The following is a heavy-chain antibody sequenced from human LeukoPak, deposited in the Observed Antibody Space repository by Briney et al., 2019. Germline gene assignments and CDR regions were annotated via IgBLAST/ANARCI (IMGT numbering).Heavy chain of an antibody. Sequence: GGSLRLFCGASGLTFSDSYMSWIRQAPGQGLEWVSYISSSSSYTNYADSVKGRFTISRDNAKNSLYLQMNSLRAEDTAVYYCARAAHSSSWFFDYWGQGTLVTVSS. J-gene: IGHJ4*02. V-gene: IGHV3-11*05. D-gene: IGHD6-13*01. CDR1: GLTFSDSY. CDR3: ARAAHSSSWFFDY. CDR2: ISSSSSYT.